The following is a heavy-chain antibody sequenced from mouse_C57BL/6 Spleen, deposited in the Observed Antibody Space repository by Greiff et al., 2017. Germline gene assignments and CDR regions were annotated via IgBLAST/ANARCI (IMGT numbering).Heavy chain of an antibody. CDR2: IDPSDSYT. CDR1: GYTFTSYW. V-gene: IGHV1-50*01. D-gene: IGHD4-1*01. Sequence: VQLQQSGAELVKPGASVKLSCKASGYTFTSYWMQWVKQRPGQGLEWIGEIDPSDSYTNYNQKFKGKATLTVDTSSSTAYMQLSSLTSEDSAVYYCANWDFDYWGQGTTLTVSS. J-gene: IGHJ2*01. CDR3: ANWDFDY.